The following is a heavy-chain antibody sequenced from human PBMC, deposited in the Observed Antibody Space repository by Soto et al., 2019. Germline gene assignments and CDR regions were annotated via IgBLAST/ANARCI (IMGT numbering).Heavy chain of an antibody. J-gene: IGHJ4*02. D-gene: IGHD3-22*01. CDR1: GFTFSSYE. Sequence: GGSVRLSCAAFGFTFSSYEMNWVRQAPGKGLEWVSYLDSRASTIHYADSVKGRFTISRDNVRNSLYLQMNSLRVEDTAVYYCARGRGLAWTYYAFDFWGQGSLVTVSS. V-gene: IGHV3-48*03. CDR3: ARGRGLAWTYYAFDF. CDR2: LDSRASTI.